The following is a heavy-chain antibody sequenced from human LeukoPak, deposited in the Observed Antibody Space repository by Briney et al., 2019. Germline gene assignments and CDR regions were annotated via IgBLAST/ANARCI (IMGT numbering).Heavy chain of an antibody. D-gene: IGHD6-19*01. V-gene: IGHV1-69*06. CDR1: GYTFTGYY. J-gene: IGHJ4*02. Sequence: ASVKVSCKASGYTFTGYYMHWVRQAPGQGLEWMGGIIPMFGTAKYAQKFQGRVTITADKSTSTAYMELSSLRSEDTAVYYCARDSVAGTGGIDYWGQGTLVTVSS. CDR3: ARDSVAGTGGIDY. CDR2: IIPMFGTA.